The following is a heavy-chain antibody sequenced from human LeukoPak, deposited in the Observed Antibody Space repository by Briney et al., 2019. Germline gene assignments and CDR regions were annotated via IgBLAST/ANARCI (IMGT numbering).Heavy chain of an antibody. V-gene: IGHV1-2*06. CDR1: GYTFTGYY. CDR2: INPNSGGT. Sequence: ASVKVPCTASGYTFTGYYMHWVRQAPGQGLEWMGRINPNSGGTNYAQKFQGRVTMTRDTSISTAYMELSRLRSDDTAVYYCARDTGITIFGVVTRLFDYWGQGTLVTVSS. J-gene: IGHJ4*02. D-gene: IGHD3-3*01. CDR3: ARDTGITIFGVVTRLFDY.